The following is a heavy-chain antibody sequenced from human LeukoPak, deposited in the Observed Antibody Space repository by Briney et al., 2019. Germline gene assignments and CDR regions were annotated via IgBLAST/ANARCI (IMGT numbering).Heavy chain of an antibody. CDR1: GFTFSSYA. CDR2: ISYDGSNK. V-gene: IGHV3-30-3*01. CDR3: AREGVIVEMATIRSTGYFDY. D-gene: IGHD5-24*01. J-gene: IGHJ4*02. Sequence: GRSLRLSCAASGFTFSSYAMHWVRQAPGKGLEWVAVISYDGSNKYYADSVKGRFTISRDNSKNTLYLQMNSLRAEDTAVYYCAREGVIVEMATIRSTGYFDYWGQGTPVTVSS.